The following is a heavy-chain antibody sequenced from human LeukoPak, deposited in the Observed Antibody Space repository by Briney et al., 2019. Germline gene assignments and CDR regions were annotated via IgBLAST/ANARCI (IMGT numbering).Heavy chain of an antibody. CDR1: GGTFSSYA. CDR2: IIPIFGTA. J-gene: IGHJ4*02. Sequence: SVKVSCKASGGTFSSYAISWVRQAPGQGLEWMGGIIPIFGTANYAQKFQGRVTITADESTSTAYMELSSLRSEDTAVYYCAGSPLSSGYYGARFDYFDYWGQGTLVTVSS. V-gene: IGHV1-69*13. D-gene: IGHD3-22*01. CDR3: AGSPLSSGYYGARFDYFDY.